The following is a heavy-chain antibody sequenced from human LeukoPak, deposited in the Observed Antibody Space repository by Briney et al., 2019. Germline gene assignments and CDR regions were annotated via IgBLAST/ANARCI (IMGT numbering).Heavy chain of an antibody. V-gene: IGHV1-18*01. J-gene: IGHJ4*02. CDR1: GYTFTSYG. CDR3: ARDYYYDTRGPVGD. Sequence: ASVKVSCKASGYTFTSYGISWVRQAPGQGLEWMGWISAYNGNTNYAQKLQGRVTMTTDTSTSTAYTELRSLRSDDTAVYYCARDYYYDTRGPVGDWGQGTLVTVSS. D-gene: IGHD3-22*01. CDR2: ISAYNGNT.